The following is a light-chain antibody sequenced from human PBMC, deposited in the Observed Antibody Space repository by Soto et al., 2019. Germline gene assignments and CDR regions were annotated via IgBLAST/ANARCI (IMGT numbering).Light chain of an antibody. Sequence: QSALTQPRSVSGSPGQSVTVSCTGNSNDVGAYIYVSWYQQHPGKAPRLMIYDVNKRPSGVPDRFAGSKSGNTASLTISALQAEDEADYFCCSYAGNYAFVFGGGTKVTVL. CDR1: SNDVGAYIY. J-gene: IGLJ2*01. CDR2: DVN. V-gene: IGLV2-11*01. CDR3: CSYAGNYAFV.